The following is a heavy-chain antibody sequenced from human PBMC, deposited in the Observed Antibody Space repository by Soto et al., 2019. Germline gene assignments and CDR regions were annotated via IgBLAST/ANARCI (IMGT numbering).Heavy chain of an antibody. CDR2: IYSGGST. CDR3: AREVVAATHRVFDY. J-gene: IGHJ4*02. V-gene: IGHV3-66*01. D-gene: IGHD2-15*01. CDR1: GFTVSSNY. Sequence: PGGSLRLSCAASGFTVSSNYMSWVRQAPGKGLEWVSVIYSGGSTYYADSVKGRFTISRDNSKNTLYLQMNSLRAEDTSVYYCAREVVAATHRVFDYWGQGTLVTVSS.